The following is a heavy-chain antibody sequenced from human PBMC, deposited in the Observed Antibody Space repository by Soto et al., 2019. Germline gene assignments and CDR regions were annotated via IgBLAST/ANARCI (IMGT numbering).Heavy chain of an antibody. CDR3: ARRGYENYYGMDV. CDR2: IIPILGIA. D-gene: IGHD5-12*01. Sequence: QVQLVQSGAEVKKPGSSVKVSCKASEGTFSSYTISWVRQAPGQGLEWMGRIIPILGIANYAQKFQGRVTITADKSTSTAYMELSSLRSEDTAVYYCARRGYENYYGMDVWGQGTTVTVSS. CDR1: EGTFSSYT. J-gene: IGHJ6*02. V-gene: IGHV1-69*02.